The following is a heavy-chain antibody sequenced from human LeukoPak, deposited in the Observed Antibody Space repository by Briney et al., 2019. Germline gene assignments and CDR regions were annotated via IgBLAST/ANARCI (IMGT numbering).Heavy chain of an antibody. CDR2: ISGGGDI. J-gene: IGHJ5*02. Sequence: GGSLRLSCATSGFTFKNYAMSWVRQSPGKGLEWVSGISGGGDIYSADSVEGRFSISRDNSKSTLYLQLNTLRPEDTAVYHCASSPRANWFDPWGQGTLVTVSS. V-gene: IGHV3-23*01. CDR3: ASSPRANWFDP. CDR1: GFTFKNYA.